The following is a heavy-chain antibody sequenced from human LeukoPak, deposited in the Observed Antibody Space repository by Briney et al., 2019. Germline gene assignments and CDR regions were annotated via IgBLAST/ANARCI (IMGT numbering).Heavy chain of an antibody. V-gene: IGHV4-31*03. D-gene: IGHD6-13*01. CDR2: IYYSGNT. CDR1: GGSISSGGYY. J-gene: IGHJ4*02. Sequence: PSQTLSLTCTVSGGSISSGGYYWSWIRQYPGKGLEWIGYIYYSGNTYYNPSLRSRITISVDTSKNQFSLKLSSVTAADTAVYYCARHIGQLANFDYWGQGTLVTVSS. CDR3: ARHIGQLANFDY.